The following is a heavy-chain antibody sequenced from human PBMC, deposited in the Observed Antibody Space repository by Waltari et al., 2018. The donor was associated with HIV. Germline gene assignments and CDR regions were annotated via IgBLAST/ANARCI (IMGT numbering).Heavy chain of an antibody. CDR2: IYPGDSDT. J-gene: IGHJ5*02. D-gene: IGHD6-13*01. CDR3: ARRGRDSSSWYGWFDP. V-gene: IGHV5-51*01. Sequence: EVQLVQSGAEVKKPGESLKISCKGSGYSFTSYWIGWVRQMPGKSLEWMGVIYPGDSDTRYSPSFQGQVTISADKSISTAYLQGSSLKASDTAMYYCARRGRDSSSWYGWFDPWGQGTLVTVSS. CDR1: GYSFTSYW.